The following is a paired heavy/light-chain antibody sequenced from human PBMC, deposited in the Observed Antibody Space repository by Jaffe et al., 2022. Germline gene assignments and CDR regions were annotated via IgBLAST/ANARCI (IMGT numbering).Light chain of an antibody. CDR1: QSVSSY. CDR3: QQRSL. CDR2: DAS. Sequence: EIVLTQSPATLSLSPGERATLSCRASQSVSSYLAWYQQKPGQAPRLLIYDASNRATGIPARFSGSGSGTDFTLTISSLEPEDFAVYYCQQRSLFGGGTKVEIK. V-gene: IGKV3-11*01. J-gene: IGKJ4*01.
Heavy chain of an antibody. D-gene: IGHD5-12*01. CDR2: IYTSGST. Sequence: QVQLQESGPGLVKPSQTLSLTCTVSGGSISSGSYYWSWIRQPAGKGLEWIGRIYTSGSTNYNPSLKSRVTISVDTSKNQFSLKLSSVTAADTAVYYCARDQSRGKERYSGYNYFDYWGQGTLVTVSS. V-gene: IGHV4-61*02. CDR3: ARDQSRGKERYSGYNYFDY. J-gene: IGHJ4*02. CDR1: GGSISSGSYY.